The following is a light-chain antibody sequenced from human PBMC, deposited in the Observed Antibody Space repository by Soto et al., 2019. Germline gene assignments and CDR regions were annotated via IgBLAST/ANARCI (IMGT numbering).Light chain of an antibody. CDR2: EVR. CDR3: SSYTTSSTRV. Sequence: QSALTQPASVSGSPGQSITISCTGTSSDVGAYDFVSWYQQHPDKAPKHMIYEVRNRPSGVSNRFSGSKSVNTATLTISGLQAEDEADYYCSSYTTSSTRVFGTGTKVTVL. J-gene: IGLJ1*01. V-gene: IGLV2-14*03. CDR1: SSDVGAYDF.